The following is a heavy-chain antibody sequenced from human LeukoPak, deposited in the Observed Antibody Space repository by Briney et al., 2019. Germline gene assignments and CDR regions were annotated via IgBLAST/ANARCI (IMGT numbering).Heavy chain of an antibody. CDR2: IYTTGTA. V-gene: IGHV4-4*07. Sequence: SETLSLTCTVSSGSLNSYYWGWVRQPAGRGLDWIGRIYTTGTANYTPSLKSRLTMSIDTSQRQFSLNLRSVTAADTGTYYCVRHGYTASHYFLDYWSQGILVTVSS. CDR1: SGSLNSYY. J-gene: IGHJ4*02. D-gene: IGHD2-2*02. CDR3: VRHGYTASHYFLDY.